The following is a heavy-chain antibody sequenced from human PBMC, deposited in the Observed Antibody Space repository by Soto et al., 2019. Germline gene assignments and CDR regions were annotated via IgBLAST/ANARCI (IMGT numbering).Heavy chain of an antibody. Sequence: QVQLQESGPGLVKPSETLSLTCTVSGGSISSYYWSWVRQPPGKGLEWIGYIYYTGSTNYNPSLKSRVTISVETSKNQFSLKLSSVTAADTAVYYCARALPMVRGVISYYFDFWGQGTLVTVSS. CDR2: IYYTGST. D-gene: IGHD3-10*01. CDR3: ARALPMVRGVISYYFDF. CDR1: GGSISSYY. J-gene: IGHJ4*02. V-gene: IGHV4-59*01.